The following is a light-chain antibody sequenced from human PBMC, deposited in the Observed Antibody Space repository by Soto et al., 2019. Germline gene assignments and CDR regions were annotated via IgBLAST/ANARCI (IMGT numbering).Light chain of an antibody. J-gene: IGKJ1*01. CDR1: QSVSSY. CDR3: QQRSHWPVT. CDR2: DTS. Sequence: EIVLTQSPATLSLSPGERATHSCRASQSVSSYLAWYQQKPGQAPRLLIYDTSSRATGIPARFSGSGSGTDFTLTICSLEPEDFAVYYCQQRSHWPVTFGQGTKV. V-gene: IGKV3-11*01.